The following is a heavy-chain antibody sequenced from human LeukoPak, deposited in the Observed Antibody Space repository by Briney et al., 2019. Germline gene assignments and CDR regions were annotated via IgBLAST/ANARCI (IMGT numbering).Heavy chain of an antibody. Sequence: SETLSHICTVSPDSTTSNFWSWLRQPPGKGLEWIGEIHRSGSNNYNPSLQSRVTTSIDRSKNQIALELSSVTAADTAVYYCAREIVGGFNPGSYWGQGTLVTVSS. CDR2: IHRSGSN. D-gene: IGHD1-14*01. J-gene: IGHJ4*02. CDR3: AREIVGGFNPGSY. V-gene: IGHV4-59*12. CDR1: PDSTTSNF.